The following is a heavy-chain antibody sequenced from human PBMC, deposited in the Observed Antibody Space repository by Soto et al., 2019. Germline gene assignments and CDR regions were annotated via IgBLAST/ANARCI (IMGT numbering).Heavy chain of an antibody. CDR3: ARSSMIVVVTPFDY. D-gene: IGHD3-22*01. CDR1: GGSISSSSYY. Sequence: SETLSLTFTVSGGSISSSSYYWGWIRQPPGKGLEWIGSIYYSGSTYYNPSLKSRVTISVDTSKNQFSLKLSSVTAADTAVYYCARSSMIVVVTPFDYWGQGTLVTVSS. CDR2: IYYSGST. V-gene: IGHV4-39*01. J-gene: IGHJ4*02.